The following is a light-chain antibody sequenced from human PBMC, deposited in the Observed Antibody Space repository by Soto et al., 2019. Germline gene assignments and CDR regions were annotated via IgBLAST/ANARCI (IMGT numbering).Light chain of an antibody. Sequence: DIQMTQYPSSVAAAVGDRVTITCRASQSISSWLAWYQQKPGKAPKLLIYDASSLESGVPSRFSGSGSGTEFTLTISSLQPDDFATYYCQHYNSYSEAFGQGTKVDIK. CDR2: DAS. CDR3: QHYNSYSEA. J-gene: IGKJ1*01. CDR1: QSISSW. V-gene: IGKV1-5*01.